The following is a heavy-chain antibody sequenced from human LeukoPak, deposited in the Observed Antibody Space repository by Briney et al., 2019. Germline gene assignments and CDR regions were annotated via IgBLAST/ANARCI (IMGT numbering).Heavy chain of an antibody. CDR1: GYTFTGYY. V-gene: IGHV1-8*02. CDR2: INPNSGNT. CDR3: ARVFRPSEDLDY. Sequence: ASVKVSCKASGYTFTGYYMHWVRQAPGQGLEWMGWINPNSGNTGYAQKFQGRVTMTRNTSISTAYMELSSLRSEDTAVYYCARVFRPSEDLDYWGQGTLVTVSS. J-gene: IGHJ4*02.